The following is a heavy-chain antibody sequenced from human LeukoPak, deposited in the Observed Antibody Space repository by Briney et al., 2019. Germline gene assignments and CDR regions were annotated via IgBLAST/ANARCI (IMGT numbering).Heavy chain of an antibody. CDR3: ARGQSLNDY. V-gene: IGHV3-23*01. Sequence: GGSLRLSCAASGFTFSGWAMSWVRQVPGEGLEWVSSISPSASDTYYADSVKGRFTISRDNPKSTLYLQMNSLRYDDTALYYCARGQSLNDYWGQGTLVTVSS. J-gene: IGHJ4*02. CDR1: GFTFSGWA. CDR2: ISPSASDT.